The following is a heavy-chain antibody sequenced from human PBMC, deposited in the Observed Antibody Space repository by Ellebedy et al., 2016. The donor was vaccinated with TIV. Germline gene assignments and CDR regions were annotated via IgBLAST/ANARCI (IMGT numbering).Heavy chain of an antibody. CDR2: ISGSGGST. J-gene: IGHJ4*02. CDR3: ARAGSLRHIVVVTAWRYYFDY. Sequence: GESLKISXAASGFTFSSYAMSWVRQAPGKGLEWVSAISGSGGSTYYADSVKGRFTISRDNSKNTLYLQMNSLRAEDTAVYYCARAGSLRHIVVVTAWRYYFDYWGQGTLVTVSS. D-gene: IGHD2-21*02. CDR1: GFTFSSYA. V-gene: IGHV3-23*01.